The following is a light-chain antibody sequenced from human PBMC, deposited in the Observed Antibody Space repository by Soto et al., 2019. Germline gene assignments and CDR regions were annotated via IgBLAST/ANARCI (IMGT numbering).Light chain of an antibody. CDR2: GAS. CDR1: QSVSSN. Sequence: EIVMTQSPATLSVSPGERATLSCRASQSVSSNLAWYQQKPGQAPRLLIYGASTRATGIPARFSGSGSGTEFTLTISSLQSEDFAVYYCQQYNKRATFGPGTKVDIK. CDR3: QQYNKRAT. V-gene: IGKV3-15*01. J-gene: IGKJ3*01.